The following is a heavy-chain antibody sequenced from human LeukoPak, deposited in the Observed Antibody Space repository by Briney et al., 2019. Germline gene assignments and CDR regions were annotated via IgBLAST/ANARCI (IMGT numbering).Heavy chain of an antibody. CDR1: GGTFSSYA. Sequence: GASVKVSCKASGGTFSSYAISWVRQAPGQGLEWMGWINPDNTGTIYAQKFQDRVAMTIDTSNSAAYMELSRLRSDDTAVYYCARDGPKLGMLSTEIDFDYWGQGTLVTVSS. J-gene: IGHJ4*02. CDR2: INPDNTGT. D-gene: IGHD7-27*01. CDR3: ARDGPKLGMLSTEIDFDY. V-gene: IGHV1-2*02.